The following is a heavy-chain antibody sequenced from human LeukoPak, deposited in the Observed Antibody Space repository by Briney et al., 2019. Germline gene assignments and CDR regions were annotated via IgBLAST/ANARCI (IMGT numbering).Heavy chain of an antibody. CDR3: ASAYYGSSAPYYFDY. V-gene: IGHV4-34*01. CDR2: INHSGST. CDR1: GGSFSGYY. Sequence: PSETLSLTCAVYGGSFSGYYWSWIRQPPGKGLEWIGEINHSGSTNYNPSLKSRVTIPVDTSKNQFSLRLSSVTAADTAVYYCASAYYGSSAPYYFDYWGQGTLVTVSS. J-gene: IGHJ4*02. D-gene: IGHD3-22*01.